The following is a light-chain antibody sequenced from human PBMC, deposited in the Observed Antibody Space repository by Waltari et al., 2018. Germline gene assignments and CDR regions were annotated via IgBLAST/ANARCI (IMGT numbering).Light chain of an antibody. CDR3: QKYGRTPRP. CDR2: DAS. J-gene: IGKJ4*01. Sequence: EIVLTQSPGTLSLSPGESASLSCRASQSLGNTYLAWYQQKPGQAPRLLSVDASRRATGIPDRFSGSGSGTDFTLTISRLEPEDFAVYFCQKYGRTPRPFGGGTKVEI. CDR1: QSLGNTY. V-gene: IGKV3-20*01.